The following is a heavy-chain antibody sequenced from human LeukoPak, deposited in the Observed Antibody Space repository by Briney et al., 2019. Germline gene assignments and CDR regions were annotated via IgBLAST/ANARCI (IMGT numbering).Heavy chain of an antibody. CDR2: INPNSGGT. J-gene: IGHJ4*02. Sequence: ASVKVSCKSSGYTFTGYYMHWVRQAPGQGLEWMGWINPNSGGTNYAQKFQGRVTMTRDTSISTAYMELSRLRSDDTAVYYCARDVFCSTSCYENYWGQGTLVTVSS. V-gene: IGHV1-2*02. D-gene: IGHD2-2*01. CDR1: GYTFTGYY. CDR3: ARDVFCSTSCYENY.